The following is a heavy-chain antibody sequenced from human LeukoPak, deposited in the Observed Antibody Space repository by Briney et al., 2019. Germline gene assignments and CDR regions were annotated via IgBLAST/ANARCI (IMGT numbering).Heavy chain of an antibody. V-gene: IGHV4-61*02. CDR1: GGSISSGSYY. J-gene: IGHJ5*01. CDR3: ATGYGKLDS. Sequence: SETLSLTCTVSGGSISSGSYYWSWIRQPAGKGLEWIGRIYASGNINYNPSLKSRVTISVDTSKNQFSLKLSSVSAADTAVYYCATGYGKLDSWGQGTLVTVSS. D-gene: IGHD2-15*01. CDR2: IYASGNI.